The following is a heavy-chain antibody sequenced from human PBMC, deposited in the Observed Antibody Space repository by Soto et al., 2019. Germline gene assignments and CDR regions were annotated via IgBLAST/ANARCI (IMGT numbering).Heavy chain of an antibody. V-gene: IGHV1-3*01. CDR2: INAGNGNT. J-gene: IGHJ5*02. CDR3: ARTRNWNDVGWFDP. D-gene: IGHD1-1*01. CDR1: GYTFTSYA. Sequence: QVQLVQSGAEVKKPGASVKVSCKASGYTFTSYAMHWVRQAPGQRLEWMGWINAGNGNTKSSQKSQGRVTITRDTSASTAYMELSSLRSADTAVYYCARTRNWNDVGWFDPWGQGTLVTVSS.